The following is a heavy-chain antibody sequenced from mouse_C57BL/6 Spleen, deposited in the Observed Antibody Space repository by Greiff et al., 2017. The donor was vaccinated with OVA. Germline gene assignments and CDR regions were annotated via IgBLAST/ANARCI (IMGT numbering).Heavy chain of an antibody. CDR1: GYTFTSYW. CDR3: ARGYYYGSSYEGAMYY. J-gene: IGHJ4*01. CDR2: IYPGSGST. D-gene: IGHD1-1*01. Sequence: VQLQQPGAELVKPGASVKMSCKASGYTFTSYWITWVKQRPGQGLEWIGDIYPGSGSTNYNEKFKSKATLTVDTSSSTAYMQLSSLTSEDSAVYYCARGYYYGSSYEGAMYYWGQGTSVTVSS. V-gene: IGHV1-55*01.